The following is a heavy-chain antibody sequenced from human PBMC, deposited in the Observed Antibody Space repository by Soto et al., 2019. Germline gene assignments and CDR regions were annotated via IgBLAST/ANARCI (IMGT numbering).Heavy chain of an antibody. CDR2: MQPSSGRT. CDR3: AGGVTAGVGY. Sequence: QVQLVQSGAEVREPGASVKVSCKASGYSFTSLYINWVRQTTGQGLEWMGWMQPSSGRTGYAQKFQGRVTMTRDTSINTDYLDLSSLTYDDTAFYYCAGGVTAGVGYWGQGTLVTVCS. V-gene: IGHV1-8*01. J-gene: IGHJ4*02. D-gene: IGHD1-26*01. CDR1: GYSFTSLY.